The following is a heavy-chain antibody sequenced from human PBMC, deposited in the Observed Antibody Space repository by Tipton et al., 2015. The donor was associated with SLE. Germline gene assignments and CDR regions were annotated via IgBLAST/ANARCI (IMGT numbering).Heavy chain of an antibody. D-gene: IGHD3-3*01. Sequence: LRLSCTVSGGSISSTTYYWVWIRQPPGKGLEWVGSMLDSGNTYYNPSLKSRVSISVDMSKHQASLELRSVTAADTAVYYCARARSEDDFWSDFYYYYYIDVWGKGTTVTVSS. CDR1: GGSISSTTYY. CDR2: MLDSGNT. CDR3: ARARSEDDFWSDFYYYYYIDV. J-gene: IGHJ6*03. V-gene: IGHV4-39*07.